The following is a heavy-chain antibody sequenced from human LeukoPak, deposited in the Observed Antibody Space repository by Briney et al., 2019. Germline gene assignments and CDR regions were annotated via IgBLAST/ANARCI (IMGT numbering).Heavy chain of an antibody. D-gene: IGHD3-10*01. CDR2: ISGSATGSVTT. J-gene: IGHJ4*02. Sequence: PGGSLRLSCAASGFTFSTYAMNWVRQAPGKGLEWVSAISGSATGSVTTYYTDSVKGRFTISRDNSKNTLYVQMNSLRAEDTAVYYCAKGKDYYLDYWGQGTLVTVSS. CDR1: GFTFSTYA. CDR3: AKGKDYYLDY. V-gene: IGHV3-23*01.